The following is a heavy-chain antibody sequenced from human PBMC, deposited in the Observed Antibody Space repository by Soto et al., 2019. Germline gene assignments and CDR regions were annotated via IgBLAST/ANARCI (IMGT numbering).Heavy chain of an antibody. Sequence: ASAKVSCKASGYTLTSYGISWVRQAPGQGLEWMGWISAYNGNTNYAQKLQGRVTMTTDTSTSTAYMELRSLRSDDTAVYYCARDRGYYGSGSFIDYQHGMDVWGQGTTVTVSS. D-gene: IGHD3-10*01. CDR3: ARDRGYYGSGSFIDYQHGMDV. CDR2: ISAYNGNT. CDR1: GYTLTSYG. J-gene: IGHJ6*02. V-gene: IGHV1-18*01.